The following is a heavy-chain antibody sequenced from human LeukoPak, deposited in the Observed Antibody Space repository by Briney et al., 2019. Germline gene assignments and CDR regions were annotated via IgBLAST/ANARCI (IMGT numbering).Heavy chain of an antibody. CDR1: GGTFSSYA. V-gene: IGHV1-69*04. CDR3: ARSTSAPFDY. J-gene: IGHJ4*02. Sequence: SVKVSCKASGGTFSSYAISWVRQAPGQGLEWMGRIIPIFGIANYAQKFQGRVTMTRNTSISTAYMELSSLRSEDTAVYYCARSTSAPFDYWGQGTLVTVSS. D-gene: IGHD2-2*01. CDR2: IIPIFGIA.